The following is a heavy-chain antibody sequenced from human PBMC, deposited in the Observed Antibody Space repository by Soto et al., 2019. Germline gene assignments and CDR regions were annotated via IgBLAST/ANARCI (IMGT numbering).Heavy chain of an antibody. V-gene: IGHV1-69*13. D-gene: IGHD5-18*01. J-gene: IGHJ4*02. CDR2: IIPIFGTA. Sequence: SVKVSCKASGGTFSSYAISWVRQAPGQGLEWMGGIIPIFGTANYAQKFQGRVTITADESTSTAYMELSSLRSEDTAVYYCARGGYSYGSTSIDYWGQGTLVTVYS. CDR1: GGTFSSYA. CDR3: ARGGYSYGSTSIDY.